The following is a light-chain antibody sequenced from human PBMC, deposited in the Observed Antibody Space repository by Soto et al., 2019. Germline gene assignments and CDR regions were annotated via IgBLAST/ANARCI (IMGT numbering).Light chain of an antibody. CDR2: DAS. V-gene: IGKV3-11*01. J-gene: IGKJ1*01. CDR3: QQRSS. CDR1: QSVSSY. Sequence: EIVLTQSPATLSLSPGERATLSCRASQSVSSYLAWYQQKPGQAPRLLIYDASNRATGIPARFSGSGSGTDFTLTISSLEPEDFAVCYCQQRSSFGQGTKVEIK.